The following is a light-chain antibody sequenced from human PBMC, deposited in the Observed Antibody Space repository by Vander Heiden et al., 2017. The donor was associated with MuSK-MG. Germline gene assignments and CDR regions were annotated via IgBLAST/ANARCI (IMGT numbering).Light chain of an antibody. J-gene: IGKJ2*01. V-gene: IGKV3-20*01. CDR3: QQYYTQPPMYT. CDR2: AAS. Sequence: EIVLTQSPGTLSLSPGERATLSCRASQTVSNNYLAWYQQKPGQAPRLLIYAASSRATGIPDRFSGSGSGTDFTLTISRLEPEDFAVYYCQQYYTQPPMYTFGQGTKLEIK. CDR1: QTVSNNY.